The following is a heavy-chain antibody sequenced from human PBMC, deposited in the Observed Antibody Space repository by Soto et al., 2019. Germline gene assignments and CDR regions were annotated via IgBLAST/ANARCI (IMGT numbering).Heavy chain of an antibody. D-gene: IGHD3-22*01. J-gene: IGHJ6*02. V-gene: IGHV3-30*18. Sequence: QVQLVESGGGVVQPGRSLRLSCAASGFTFSSYGMHWVRQAPGKGLEWVAVISYDGSNKYYADSVKGRFTISRDNSKNTLYLQMNSLRAEDTAVYYCAKNRYYYDSSGYCDGVEDGMDVWGQGTTVTVSS. CDR2: ISYDGSNK. CDR1: GFTFSSYG. CDR3: AKNRYYYDSSGYCDGVEDGMDV.